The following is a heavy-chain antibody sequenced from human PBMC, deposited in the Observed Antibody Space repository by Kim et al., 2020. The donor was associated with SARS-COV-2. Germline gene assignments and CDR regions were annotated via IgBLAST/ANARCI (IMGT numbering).Heavy chain of an antibody. D-gene: IGHD3-3*01. Sequence: GGSLRLSCVASGFTFSSYWMHWVRQAPGKGLEWVSRVNSDGSSTSYADSVKGRFTISRDNARNTLYLQMNSLRAEDTAVYYCARLSTGYDGGKVDYYGRG. J-gene: IGHJ4*02. CDR3: ARLSTGYDGGKVDY. CDR2: VNSDGSST. CDR1: GFTFSSYW. V-gene: IGHV3-74*01.